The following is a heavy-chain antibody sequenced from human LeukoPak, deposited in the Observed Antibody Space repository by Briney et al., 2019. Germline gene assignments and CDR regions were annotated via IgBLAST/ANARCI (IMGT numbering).Heavy chain of an antibody. CDR1: GGSISSSSYY. CDR2: IYYSGST. V-gene: IGHV4-39*07. CDR3: ATALWYYYTSGYSYYFDY. Sequence: SETLSLTCTVSGGSISSSSYYWGWIRQPPGKGLEYIGTIYYSGSTYYNPSLKSRVTISLDTSKNQFSLKLRSVTAADTAVYYCATALWYYYTSGYSYYFDYWGQGTLVTVSS. D-gene: IGHD3-22*01. J-gene: IGHJ4*02.